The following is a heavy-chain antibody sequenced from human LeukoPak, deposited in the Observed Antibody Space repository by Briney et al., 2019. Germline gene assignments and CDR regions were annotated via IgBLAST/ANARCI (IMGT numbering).Heavy chain of an antibody. J-gene: IGHJ4*02. D-gene: IGHD3-10*01. V-gene: IGHV3-23*01. CDR2: ISGSGGST. Sequence: GGSLRLSCAASGFTFSSYAMSWVRQAPGKGLEWVSAISGSGGSTYYADSVKGRFTISRDNSKNTLYLQMNSLRAEDTAVYYCARGRGLSMVRGVISAYWGQGTLVTVSS. CDR1: GFTFSSYA. CDR3: ARGRGLSMVRGVISAY.